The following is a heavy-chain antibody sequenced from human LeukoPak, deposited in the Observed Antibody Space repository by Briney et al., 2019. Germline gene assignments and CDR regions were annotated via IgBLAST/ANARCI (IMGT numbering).Heavy chain of an antibody. CDR1: GFTFSSYS. V-gene: IGHV3-21*01. D-gene: IGHD4-11*01. J-gene: IGHJ4*02. CDR3: AMATVTTREGYFDY. Sequence: NPGGSPRLSXAASGFTFSSYSMNWVRQAPGKGLEWVSSISSSSSYIYYADSVKGRFTISRDNAKNSLYLQMNSLRAEDTAVYYCAMATVTTREGYFDYWGQGTLVTVSS. CDR2: ISSSSSYI.